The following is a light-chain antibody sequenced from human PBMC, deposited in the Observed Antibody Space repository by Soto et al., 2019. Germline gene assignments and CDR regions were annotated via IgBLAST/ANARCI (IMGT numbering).Light chain of an antibody. CDR1: SSDVGGYNY. Sequence: QSVLTQPRSVSGSPGQSVTISCTGTSSDVGGYNYVSWYQQHPGKAPKLMIYDVSKRPSGVPDRFSGSKSGNTASLTISGLQAEDEADYYCCSYAGSYNNVFGNGTKLTV. J-gene: IGLJ1*01. V-gene: IGLV2-11*01. CDR2: DVS. CDR3: CSYAGSYNNV.